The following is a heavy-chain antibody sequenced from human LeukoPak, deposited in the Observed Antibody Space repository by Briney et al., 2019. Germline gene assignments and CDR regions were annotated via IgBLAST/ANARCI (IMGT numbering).Heavy chain of an antibody. CDR3: ARVRRSPGATPADFDY. J-gene: IGHJ4*02. CDR2: IYYTGST. Sequence: NPSETLSLTCTVSGGSISNYYWGWIRQPPGKGLEWIAYIYYTGSTNSNPSLKSRVTISVDTSKNQFSLKLSSVTAADTAVYYCARVRRSPGATPADFDYWGQGTLVTVSS. CDR1: GGSISNYY. D-gene: IGHD1-26*01. V-gene: IGHV4-59*01.